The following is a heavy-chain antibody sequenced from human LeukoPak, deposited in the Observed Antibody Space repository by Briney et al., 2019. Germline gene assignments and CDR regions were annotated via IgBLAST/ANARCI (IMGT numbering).Heavy chain of an antibody. D-gene: IGHD2-15*01. J-gene: IGHJ3*02. CDR1: GFTFSSYA. Sequence: GGSLRLSCAASGFTFSSYAMNWIRQAPGKGLEWVSTISGGGPRTYYADSVKGRFTISRDNANNTVYLLMSSLRAEDTAVYYCAKGTCTAKSCYGNAFDMWGKGTKVTVSS. V-gene: IGHV3-23*01. CDR2: ISGGGPRT. CDR3: AKGTCTAKSCYGNAFDM.